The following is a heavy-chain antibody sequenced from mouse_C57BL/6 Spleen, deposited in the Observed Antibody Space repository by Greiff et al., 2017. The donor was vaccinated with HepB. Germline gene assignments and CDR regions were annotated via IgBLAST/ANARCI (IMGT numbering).Heavy chain of an antibody. D-gene: IGHD1-1*01. CDR1: GFTFSSYA. V-gene: IGHV5-4*01. Sequence: DVQGVESGGDLVKPGGSLKLSCAASGFTFSSYAMSWVRQTPEKRLEWVATISDGGSYTYYPDNVKGRFTISRDNAKNNLYLQMSHLKCEDTAMYYCASDRNTAVEWFAYWGQGTLVNVYA. J-gene: IGHJ3*01. CDR2: ISDGGSYT. CDR3: ASDRNTAVEWFAY.